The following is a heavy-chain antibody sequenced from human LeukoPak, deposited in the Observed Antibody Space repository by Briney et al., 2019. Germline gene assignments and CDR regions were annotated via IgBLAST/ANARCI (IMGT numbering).Heavy chain of an antibody. D-gene: IGHD2-15*01. Sequence: GGSLRLSCAASGFTFTKFGMHWVRQSPGKGLQWVAIISYDGNKNKYADSVKGRFTISRDNSKSTVYLQMSSLRAEDTAIYYCAKDHDGSGFYLGYFEHWGQGALVTVSS. J-gene: IGHJ4*02. CDR1: GFTFTKFG. V-gene: IGHV3-30*18. CDR2: ISYDGNKN. CDR3: AKDHDGSGFYLGYFEH.